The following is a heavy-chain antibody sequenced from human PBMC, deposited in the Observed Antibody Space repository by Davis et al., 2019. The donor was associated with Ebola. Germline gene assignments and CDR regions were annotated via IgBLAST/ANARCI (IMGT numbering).Heavy chain of an antibody. CDR3: AGEGLTGTRDAFDI. CDR1: GFTFDDYG. V-gene: IGHV3-20*04. CDR2: INWNGAST. J-gene: IGHJ3*02. D-gene: IGHD1-7*01. Sequence: PGGSLRLSCAASGFTFDDYGMSWVRLSPGKGLEWVSGINWNGASTGYADSVRGRFTISRDNAKNSLYLQMNSLSGEDMALYYCAGEGLTGTRDAFDIWGQGTMVTVSS.